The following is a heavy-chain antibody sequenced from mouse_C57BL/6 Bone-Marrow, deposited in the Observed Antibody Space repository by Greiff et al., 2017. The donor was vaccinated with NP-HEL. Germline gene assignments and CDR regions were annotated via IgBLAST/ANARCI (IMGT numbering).Heavy chain of an antibody. CDR2: FYPGSGSI. CDR1: GYTFTEYT. J-gene: IGHJ2*01. CDR3: ARHEGRWYWDYFDY. V-gene: IGHV1-62-2*01. Sequence: LVESGAELVKPGASVKLSCKASGYTFTEYTIHWVKQRSGQGLAWIGWFYPGSGSIKYNEKFKDKATLTADKSSSTVYMELSRLTSEDSAVYFCARHEGRWYWDYFDYWGQGTTLTVSS. D-gene: IGHD2-1*01.